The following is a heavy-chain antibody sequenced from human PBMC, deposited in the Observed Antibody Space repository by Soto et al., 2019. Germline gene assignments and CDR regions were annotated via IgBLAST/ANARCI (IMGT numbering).Heavy chain of an antibody. Sequence: GGSLIVSCAAAGFPFSSYSMSWVRQAPGKGLEWVSAISGSGGSTYYADSVKGRFTISRDNSKNTLYLQMNSLRAEDTAVYYCAKDLGSVTTRGCYMDVWGKGTTVTVSS. J-gene: IGHJ6*03. CDR1: GFPFSSYS. V-gene: IGHV3-23*01. CDR3: AKDLGSVTTRGCYMDV. D-gene: IGHD4-17*01. CDR2: ISGSGGST.